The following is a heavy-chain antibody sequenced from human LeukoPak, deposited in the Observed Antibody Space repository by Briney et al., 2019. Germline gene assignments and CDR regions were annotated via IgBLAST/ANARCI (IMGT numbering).Heavy chain of an antibody. Sequence: PGGSLRLSCAASGFTFSSDSMNLVRQAPGKGLKWVSSISSSSSYIYYADSVKGRFTISRDNAKNSLYLQMNSLRAEDTAVYYCARATRGGYDGYFDFWGQGTLVTVSS. V-gene: IGHV3-21*01. CDR2: ISSSSSYI. CDR3: ARATRGGYDGYFDF. CDR1: GFTFSSDS. D-gene: IGHD5-12*01. J-gene: IGHJ4*02.